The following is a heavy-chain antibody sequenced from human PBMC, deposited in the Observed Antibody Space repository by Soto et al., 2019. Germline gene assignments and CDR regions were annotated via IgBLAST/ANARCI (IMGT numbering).Heavy chain of an antibody. D-gene: IGHD3-10*01. CDR1: GGSITSGGYY. V-gene: IGHV4-31*03. CDR2: IYDSGST. J-gene: IGHJ4*02. CDR3: ERPQEGYFYGIDY. Sequence: PSETLSLTCTVSGGSITSGGYYWSWIRQHPGKGLEWLGYIYDSGSTFYNPSLKSRITLSVDTSKNQFSLKLSSVTVADTAVYFCERPQEGYFYGIDYWGQGTLVTVSS.